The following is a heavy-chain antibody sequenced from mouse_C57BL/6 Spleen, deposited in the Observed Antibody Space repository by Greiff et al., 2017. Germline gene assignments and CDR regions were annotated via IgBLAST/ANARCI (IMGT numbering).Heavy chain of an antibody. J-gene: IGHJ3*01. CDR3: ARDYGSSSWFAY. D-gene: IGHD1-1*01. Sequence: EVQVVESGPGLVKPSQSLSLTCSVTGYSITSGYYWNWIRQFPGNKLEWMGYISYDGSNNYNPSLKNRISITRDTSKNPFFLKLNSVTTEDAATYYCARDYGSSSWFAYWGQGTLVTVSA. CDR2: ISYDGSN. CDR1: GYSITSGYY. V-gene: IGHV3-6*01.